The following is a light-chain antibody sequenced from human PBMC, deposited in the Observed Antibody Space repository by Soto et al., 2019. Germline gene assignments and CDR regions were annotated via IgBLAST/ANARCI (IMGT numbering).Light chain of an antibody. V-gene: IGKV3-20*01. CDR1: QSISRNY. J-gene: IGKJ4*01. CDR3: QQYGSTPLT. Sequence: EILLTQSPSTLSVSPGGRSTLSCRASQSISRNYVAWYQQKPGQAPRLLIYGASSRDSGVPARFSGSGSGADFTLSITRLQPEDFAMYYCQQYGSTPLTFGGGTTVDIK. CDR2: GAS.